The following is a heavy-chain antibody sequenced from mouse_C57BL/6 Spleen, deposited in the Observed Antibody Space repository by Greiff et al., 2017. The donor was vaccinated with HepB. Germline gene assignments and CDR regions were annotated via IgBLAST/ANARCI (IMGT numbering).Heavy chain of an antibody. D-gene: IGHD1-1*01. J-gene: IGHJ1*03. V-gene: IGHV5-6*01. CDR1: GFTFSSYG. CDR3: ARGAYGSSYEGYFDV. Sequence: EVKLMESGGDLVKPGGSLKLSCAASGFTFSSYGMSWVRQTPDKRLEWVATISSGGSYTYYPDSVKGRFTISRDNAKNTLYLQMSSLKSEDTAMYYCARGAYGSSYEGYFDVWGTGTTVTVSS. CDR2: ISSGGSYT.